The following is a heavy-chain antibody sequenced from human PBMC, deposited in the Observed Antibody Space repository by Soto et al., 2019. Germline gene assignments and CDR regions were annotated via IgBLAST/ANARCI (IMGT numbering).Heavy chain of an antibody. CDR1: GGTVSSLFDY. Sequence: SQPQPLASTVAGGTVSSLFDYHNWKRKPRGKGLEWIGYIYDSVTTNYNSYLKSRLTISVDTSKNLFSLRLSSVTAADTAVYYCAGADSGNYYHGFQMWRQGKMVTVSS. J-gene: IGHJ3*02. V-gene: IGHV4-61*01. CDR2: IYDSVTT. D-gene: IGHD1-26*01. CDR3: AGADSGNYYHGFQM.